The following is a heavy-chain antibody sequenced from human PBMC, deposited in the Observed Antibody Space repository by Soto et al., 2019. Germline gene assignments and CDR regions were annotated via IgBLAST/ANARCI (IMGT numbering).Heavy chain of an antibody. V-gene: IGHV3-49*03. CDR3: TRDRGYSGYDSLYFDY. J-gene: IGHJ4*02. Sequence: GGSLRLSCTASGFTFGDYAMSWFRQAPGKGLEWVGFIRSKAYGGTTEYAASVKGRFTISRDDSKSIAYLQMNSLKTEDTAVYYCTRDRGYSGYDSLYFDYWGQGTLVTVSS. D-gene: IGHD5-12*01. CDR2: IRSKAYGGTT. CDR1: GFTFGDYA.